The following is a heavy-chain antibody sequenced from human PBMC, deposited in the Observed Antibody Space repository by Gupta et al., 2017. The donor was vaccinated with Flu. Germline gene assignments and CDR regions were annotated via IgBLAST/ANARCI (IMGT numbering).Heavy chain of an antibody. Sequence: QVQLQESGPGLVKPSETLSLTCNVSGGPISSYYWSWIRQPPGKGLEWIGYIYYSGSTNYNPSLKSRVTISVDTSKNQFSLKLSSVTAADTAVYYCARRGVGTTSLWFDPWGQGTLVTVSS. D-gene: IGHD1-1*01. CDR2: IYYSGST. CDR1: GGPISSYY. CDR3: ARRGVGTTSLWFDP. V-gene: IGHV4-59*08. J-gene: IGHJ5*02.